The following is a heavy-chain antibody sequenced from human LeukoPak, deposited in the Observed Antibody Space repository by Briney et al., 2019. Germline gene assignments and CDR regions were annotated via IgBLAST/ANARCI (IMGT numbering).Heavy chain of an antibody. CDR3: ARVVERYDSSGYFDY. CDR1: GGTFSSYA. D-gene: IGHD3-22*01. CDR2: IIPTFGTA. Sequence: ASVKVSCKASGGTFSSYAISWVRQAPGQGLEWMGGIIPTFGTANYAQKFQGRVTITTDESTSTAYMELSSLRSEDTAVYYCARVVERYDSSGYFDYWGQGTLVTVSS. V-gene: IGHV1-69*05. J-gene: IGHJ4*02.